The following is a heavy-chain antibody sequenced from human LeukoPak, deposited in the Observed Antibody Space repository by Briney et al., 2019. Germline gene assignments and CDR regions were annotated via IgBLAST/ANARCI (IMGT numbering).Heavy chain of an antibody. V-gene: IGHV3-30*02. D-gene: IGHD6-13*01. CDR1: GFTFSSYG. CDR3: AIGGRYSSSWFDH. Sequence: GGSLRLSCAASGFTFSSYGMHWVRQAPGKGLEWVAFIRYDGSNKYYADSVKGRFTISRDNSKNTLYLQMNSLRAEDTAVYYCAIGGRYSSSWFDHWGQGTLVTVSS. CDR2: IRYDGSNK. J-gene: IGHJ5*02.